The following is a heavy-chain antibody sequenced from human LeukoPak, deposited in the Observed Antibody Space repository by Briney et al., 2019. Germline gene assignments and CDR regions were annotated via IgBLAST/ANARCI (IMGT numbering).Heavy chain of an antibody. J-gene: IGHJ4*02. V-gene: IGHV1-24*01. CDR3: ATGFTIFGVVIMSYFDY. D-gene: IGHD3-3*01. CDR2: FDPEDGET. Sequence: APVKVSCKVSGYTLTELSMHWVRQAPGKGLEWMGGFDPEDGETIYAQKFQGRVTMTEDTSTDTAYMELSSLRSEDTAVYYCATGFTIFGVVIMSYFDYWGQGTLVTVSS. CDR1: GYTLTELS.